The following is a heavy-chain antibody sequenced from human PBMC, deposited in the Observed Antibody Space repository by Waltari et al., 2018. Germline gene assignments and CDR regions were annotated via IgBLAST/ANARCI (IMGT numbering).Heavy chain of an antibody. Sequence: QVQLQESGPGLVKPSQTLSLTCTVSGGSISSGSYYWRWIRQPAGKGLEWIGYIYTSGSTNYNPSRKSRVTISVDTSKNQFSLKLSSVTAADTAVYYCAREKVLDRGSFDYWGQGTLVTVSS. CDR2: IYTSGST. J-gene: IGHJ4*02. V-gene: IGHV4-61*09. CDR1: GGSISSGSYY. D-gene: IGHD3-16*01. CDR3: AREKVLDRGSFDY.